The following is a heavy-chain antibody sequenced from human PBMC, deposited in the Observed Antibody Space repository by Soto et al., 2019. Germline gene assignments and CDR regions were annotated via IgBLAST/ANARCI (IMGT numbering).Heavy chain of an antibody. D-gene: IGHD3-22*01. CDR1: GYTFTSYG. V-gene: IGHV1-18*01. CDR3: ARDKGEAYYYDSSGYGSGSGMDV. J-gene: IGHJ6*02. CDR2: ISAYNGNT. Sequence: GASVKVSCKASGYTFTSYGISWVRQAPGQGLEWMGWISAYNGNTNHAQKLQGRVTMTTDTSTSTAYMELRSLRSDDTAVYYCARDKGEAYYYDSSGYGSGSGMDVWGQGTTVTVSS.